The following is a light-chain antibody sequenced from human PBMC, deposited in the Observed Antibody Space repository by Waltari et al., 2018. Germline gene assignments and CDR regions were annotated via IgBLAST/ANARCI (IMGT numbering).Light chain of an antibody. V-gene: IGKV3-20*01. Sequence: EIVLTHSPGPLSLSPGERATLSCRASQSVTRTLAWYQQKPGQAPRLLIYGASNRATGIPDRFSGSGSGTDFSLTISRLEPEDFAVYYCQHYLRLPATFGQGTKVEIK. CDR1: QSVTRT. J-gene: IGKJ1*01. CDR2: GAS. CDR3: QHYLRLPAT.